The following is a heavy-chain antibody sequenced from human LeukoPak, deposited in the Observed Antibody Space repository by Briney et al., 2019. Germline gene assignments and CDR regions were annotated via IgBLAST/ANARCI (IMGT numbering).Heavy chain of an antibody. CDR3: ARDQEGYDFWSGYCFDY. Sequence: GGSLRLSCAASGFTFSSYGMHWVRQAPGKGLEWVAVISYDGSNKYYADSVKGRFTISRDNSKNTLYLQMNSLRAEDTAVYYCARDQEGYDFWSGYCFDYWGQGTLVTVSS. CDR2: ISYDGSNK. D-gene: IGHD3-3*01. CDR1: GFTFSSYG. J-gene: IGHJ4*02. V-gene: IGHV3-30*03.